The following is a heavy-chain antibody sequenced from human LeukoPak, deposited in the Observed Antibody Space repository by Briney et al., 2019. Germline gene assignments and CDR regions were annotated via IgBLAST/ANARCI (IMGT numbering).Heavy chain of an antibody. J-gene: IGHJ4*02. CDR1: GYTFTSYD. CDR3: ARGPNGGREFDY. Sequence: GASVKVSCKASGYTFTSYDVNWVRQATGQGLEWMGWMNPNSGDTGYAQKFQGRLTMTRNTSISTAYMELSSLRSGDTAVYYCARGPNGGREFDYWGQGTLLPSPQ. V-gene: IGHV1-8*01. CDR2: MNPNSGDT. D-gene: IGHD2-15*01.